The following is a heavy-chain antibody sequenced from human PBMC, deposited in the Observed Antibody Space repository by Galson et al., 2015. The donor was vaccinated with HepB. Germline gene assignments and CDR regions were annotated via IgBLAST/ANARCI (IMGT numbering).Heavy chain of an antibody. CDR1: GFTFDDYA. J-gene: IGHJ4*02. Sequence: SLRLSCAASGFTFDDYAMHWVRQAPGKGLEWVSGISWNSGSIGYADSVKGRFTISRDNAKNSLYLQMNSLRAEDTALYYCAKDLADSSGYHFDYRGQGTLVTVSS. D-gene: IGHD3-22*01. CDR3: AKDLADSSGYHFDY. V-gene: IGHV3-9*01. CDR2: ISWNSGSI.